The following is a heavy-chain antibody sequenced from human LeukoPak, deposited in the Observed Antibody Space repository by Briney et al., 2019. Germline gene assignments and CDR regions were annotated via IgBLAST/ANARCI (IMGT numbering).Heavy chain of an antibody. D-gene: IGHD3-10*01. CDR1: GYSISSGYH. V-gene: IGHV4-38-2*01. J-gene: IGHJ3*01. CDR3: ARFKHGSGLYGSGRHAFDV. Sequence: PSETLSLTCAVSGYSISSGYHWGWIRQPPGKGLEWFGRIYHSGSTYYNPSLKSRVTISVDTSKNPFSLKLSSVTAADTAVYYCARFKHGSGLYGSGRHAFDVWGQGTMVTLSS. CDR2: IYHSGST.